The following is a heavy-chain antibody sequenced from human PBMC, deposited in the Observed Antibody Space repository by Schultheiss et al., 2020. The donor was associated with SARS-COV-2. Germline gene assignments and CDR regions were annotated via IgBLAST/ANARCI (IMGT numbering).Heavy chain of an antibody. CDR2: IRGSGGST. D-gene: IGHD5-24*01. Sequence: GGSLRLSCAASGFTFSSYAMSWVRQAPGKGLEWVSAIRGSGGSTYYADSVKGRFTISRDNAKNSLYLQMNSLRAEDTAVYYCAREAGDGYNPRRFDYWGQGTLVTVSS. J-gene: IGHJ4*02. V-gene: IGHV3-23*01. CDR3: AREAGDGYNPRRFDY. CDR1: GFTFSSYA.